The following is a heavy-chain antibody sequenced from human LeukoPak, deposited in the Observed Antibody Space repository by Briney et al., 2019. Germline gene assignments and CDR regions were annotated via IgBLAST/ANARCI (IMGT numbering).Heavy chain of an antibody. CDR2: IXXXGGST. D-gene: IGHD3-3*01. Sequence: GGSLRLSCAASGFTXSXYAXXWVXQAPXXXXXXXXXIXXXGGSTYYADSVKGRFTISRDNSKNTLYLQMNSLRAEDTAVYYCAKVLASYDFWSGYLDAFDIWGQGTMVTVSS. CDR1: GFTXSXYA. CDR3: AKVLASYDFWSGYLDAFDI. J-gene: IGHJ3*02. V-gene: IGHV3-23*01.